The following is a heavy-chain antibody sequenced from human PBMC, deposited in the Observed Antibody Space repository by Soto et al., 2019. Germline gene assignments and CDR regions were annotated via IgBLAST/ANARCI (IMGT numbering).Heavy chain of an antibody. V-gene: IGHV3-21*01. CDR2: ISSGNGYI. CDR3: AKPNGDSSGYNFDY. Sequence: WGSLRLSCAASGFTFITYTMNFFRHAPWKGLEWVSSISSGNGYIYYADSVKGRFTISRDNAKNSLYLQMNSLRAEDTAVYYCAKPNGDSSGYNFDYWGQGTLVTVSS. CDR1: GFTFITYT. J-gene: IGHJ4*02. D-gene: IGHD3-22*01.